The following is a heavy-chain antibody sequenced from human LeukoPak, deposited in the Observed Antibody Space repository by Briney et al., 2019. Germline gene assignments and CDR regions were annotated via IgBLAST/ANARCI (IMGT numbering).Heavy chain of an antibody. CDR3: AKATGELSFYYYYYYMDV. CDR1: GFTFSSDG. J-gene: IGHJ6*03. CDR2: IRYDGSNK. D-gene: IGHD3-16*02. V-gene: IGHV3-30*02. Sequence: GGSLRLSCAASGFTFSSDGMHWVRQAPGKGLEWVAFIRYDGSNKYYADSVKGRFTISRDNSKNTLYLQMNSLRAEDTAVYYCAKATGELSFYYYYYYMDVWGKGTTVTISS.